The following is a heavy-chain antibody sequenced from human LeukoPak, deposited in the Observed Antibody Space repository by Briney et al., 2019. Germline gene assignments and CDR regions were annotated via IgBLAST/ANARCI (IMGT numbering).Heavy chain of an antibody. CDR3: ARDGSGVWFDY. CDR2: INAYNGDT. J-gene: IGHJ4*02. Sequence: GASVKVSCKASNYTFTSYGISWVRQAPGQGLEWMAWINAYNGDTNYAQKFQGRVTLTTETSTSTAYMELRSLRSDDTVVYFCARDGSGVWFDYWGQGTLVTVSS. V-gene: IGHV1-18*01. D-gene: IGHD3-10*01. CDR1: NYTFTSYG.